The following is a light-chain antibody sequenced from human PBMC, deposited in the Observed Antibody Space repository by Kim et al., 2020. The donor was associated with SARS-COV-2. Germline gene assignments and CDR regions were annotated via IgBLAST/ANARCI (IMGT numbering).Light chain of an antibody. Sequence: GQRGTISCTGSGSDIGAGYDVHWYQLLPGTAPKLLIYENNNRPSGVPDRFSGSKSGTSASLAITGLQAEDEADYYCQSGSLSEVIFGGGTQLTVL. CDR1: GSDIGAGYD. CDR2: ENN. V-gene: IGLV1-40*01. J-gene: IGLJ2*01. CDR3: QSGSLSEVI.